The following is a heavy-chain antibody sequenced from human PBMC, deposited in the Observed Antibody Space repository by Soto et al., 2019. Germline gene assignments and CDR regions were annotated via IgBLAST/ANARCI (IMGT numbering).Heavy chain of an antibody. Sequence: QVQLQESGPGLVKPSQTLSLTCTVSGGSISSGGYYWSWIRQHPGKGLEWIGYIYYSGSTYYNPSLMSRVTISVDTSKNQFSLKLSSVTAADTAVYYCARVTLAARFDAFDIWGQGTMVTVSS. D-gene: IGHD6-6*01. J-gene: IGHJ3*02. CDR2: IYYSGST. CDR3: ARVTLAARFDAFDI. V-gene: IGHV4-31*03. CDR1: GGSISSGGYY.